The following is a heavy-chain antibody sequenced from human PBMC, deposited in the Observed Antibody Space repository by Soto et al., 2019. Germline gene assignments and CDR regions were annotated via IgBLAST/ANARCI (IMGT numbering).Heavy chain of an antibody. D-gene: IGHD6-13*01. CDR3: AKSALAAAGTGPFDY. Sequence: GGSLRLSCAASGFTFSNYAMSWVRQAPGKGLEWVSVISGSGDSTYYADSVKGRLTISRDNSKNTLYLQMNSLGAEDTAVYYCAKSALAAAGTGPFDYWGQGTLVTVSS. J-gene: IGHJ4*02. V-gene: IGHV3-23*01. CDR2: ISGSGDST. CDR1: GFTFSNYA.